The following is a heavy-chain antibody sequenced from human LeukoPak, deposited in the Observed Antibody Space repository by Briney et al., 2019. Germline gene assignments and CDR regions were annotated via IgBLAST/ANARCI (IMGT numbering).Heavy chain of an antibody. D-gene: IGHD3-10*01. CDR3: AGVARRRRERITMVRGVPRGFDAFDI. Sequence: SGTLSLTCAGYGGSFCGYYWSWVRPPPRKRLEWIGEINHSGRANYNPSLKRRVSISVDTSKNQVSLTLSSVTAAETAVYYGAGVARRRRERITMVRGVPRGFDAFDIWSQGTILTVSA. CDR2: INHSGRA. V-gene: IGHV4-34*01. J-gene: IGHJ3*02. CDR1: GGSFCGYY.